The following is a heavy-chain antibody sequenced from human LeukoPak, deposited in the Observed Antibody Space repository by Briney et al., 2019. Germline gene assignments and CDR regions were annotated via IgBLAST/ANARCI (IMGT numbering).Heavy chain of an antibody. Sequence: SETLSLTCAVYGGSFSGYYWSWIRQPPGKGLEWIGFVYYTGSTNYSPSLKSRVTISVDTSKNQFSLKLRSVTAADTAVYYCARISSSNWYNERGAFDVWGQGTMVTVSS. CDR1: GGSFSGYY. CDR3: ARISSSNWYNERGAFDV. J-gene: IGHJ3*01. D-gene: IGHD6-13*01. CDR2: VYYTGST. V-gene: IGHV4-59*01.